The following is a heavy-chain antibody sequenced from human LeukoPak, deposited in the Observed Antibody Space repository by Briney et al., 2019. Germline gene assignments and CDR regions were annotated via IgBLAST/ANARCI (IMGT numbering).Heavy chain of an antibody. CDR2: IKSKTDGGTT. CDR1: GFTFSNAW. Sequence: PWGSLRLSCAASGFTFSNAWMSWVRQAPGKGLEWVGRIKSKTDGGTTDYAAPVKGRFTISRDDSKNTLYLQMNSLKTEDTAVYYCTTLAYCGGDCYIDYWGQGTLVTVSS. J-gene: IGHJ4*02. D-gene: IGHD2-21*02. V-gene: IGHV3-15*01. CDR3: TTLAYCGGDCYIDY.